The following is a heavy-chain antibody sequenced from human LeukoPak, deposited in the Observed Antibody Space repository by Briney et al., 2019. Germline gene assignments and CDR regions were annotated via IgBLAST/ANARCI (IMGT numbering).Heavy chain of an antibody. J-gene: IGHJ6*03. CDR2: ISASGDST. CDR1: ELTFSNYA. D-gene: IGHD3-10*01. CDR3: AKVYFGPDYYIDV. V-gene: IGHV3-23*01. Sequence: GGSQRLSCVAFELTFSNYAMSWVRQAPGKGLEWVSAISASGDSTYYADSVKGRFTISRDNSKSTVYLQMNSFRAEDTAVYYCAKVYFGPDYYIDVWGKGTTVTVSS.